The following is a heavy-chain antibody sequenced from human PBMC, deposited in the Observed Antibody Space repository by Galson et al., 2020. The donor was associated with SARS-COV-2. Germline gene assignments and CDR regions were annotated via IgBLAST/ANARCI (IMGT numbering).Heavy chain of an antibody. D-gene: IGHD2-15*01. Sequence: GESLKISCAASGFTFSSYAMHWVRQAPGKGLEWVAVISYDGSNKYYADSVKGRFTISRDNSKNTLYLQMNSLRAEDTAVYYCAREPVVAATYFDYWGQGTLGTVSS. CDR1: GFTFSSYA. CDR2: ISYDGSNK. CDR3: AREPVVAATYFDY. J-gene: IGHJ4*02. V-gene: IGHV3-30-3*01.